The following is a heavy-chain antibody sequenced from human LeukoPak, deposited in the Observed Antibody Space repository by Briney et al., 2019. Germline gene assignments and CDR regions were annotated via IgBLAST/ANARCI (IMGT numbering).Heavy chain of an antibody. Sequence: KPGGSLRLSCAASGFTFSDYYMSWIRQAPGKGLEWVSYISSSSSYTNYADSVKGRFTISRDNAKNSLYLQMNSLRADDTAVYYCARNRGDPSYFDYWGQGTLVTVSS. CDR1: GFTFSDYY. CDR2: ISSSSSYT. D-gene: IGHD4-17*01. CDR3: ARNRGDPSYFDY. V-gene: IGHV3-11*03. J-gene: IGHJ4*02.